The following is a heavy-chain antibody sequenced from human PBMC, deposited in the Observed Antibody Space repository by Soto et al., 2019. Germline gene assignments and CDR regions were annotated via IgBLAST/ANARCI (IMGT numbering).Heavy chain of an antibody. V-gene: IGHV4-34*01. CDR2: INHSGST. Sequence: SETLSLTCAVYGGSFSGYYWSWIRQPPGKGLEWIGEINHSGSTNYNPSLKSRVTISVDTSKNQFSLKLSSVTAADTAVYCCARSSWFDPWGQGTLVTVSS. CDR1: GGSFSGYY. J-gene: IGHJ5*02. CDR3: ARSSWFDP.